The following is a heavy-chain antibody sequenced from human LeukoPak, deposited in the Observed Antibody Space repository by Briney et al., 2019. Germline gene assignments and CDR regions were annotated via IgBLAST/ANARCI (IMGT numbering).Heavy chain of an antibody. CDR1: GASISSYY. CDR2: IYTSGTT. CDR3: ARLSADSSSSGGFDY. Sequence: SETLSLTCTVSGASISSYYWTWIRQPAGKGLEWIGRIYTSGTTNYNPSLKSRVTMSVDTSKNQFSLKLSSVTAADTAVYYCARLSADSSSSGGFDYWGQGTLVTVPS. D-gene: IGHD2-2*01. J-gene: IGHJ4*02. V-gene: IGHV4-4*07.